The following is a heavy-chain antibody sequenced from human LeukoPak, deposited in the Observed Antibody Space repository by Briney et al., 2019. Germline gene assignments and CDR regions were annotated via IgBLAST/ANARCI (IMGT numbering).Heavy chain of an antibody. CDR3: ARGRNLKFFDL. Sequence: ASVKVPCKSSGYTFTSYYMHWVRQAPGQGLEWMGIINPSGDDISYTQKFQGRVTMTRDTSTSTVYMELSSLRSEDTAVYYCARGRNLKFFDLWGHGTLVTVSS. CDR2: INPSGDDI. D-gene: IGHD1-1*01. V-gene: IGHV1-46*01. J-gene: IGHJ2*01. CDR1: GYTFTSYY.